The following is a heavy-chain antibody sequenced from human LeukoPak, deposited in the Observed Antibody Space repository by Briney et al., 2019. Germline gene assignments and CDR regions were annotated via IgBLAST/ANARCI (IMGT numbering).Heavy chain of an antibody. CDR2: IYHSGNT. Sequence: SETPSLTCDVSGHSIRSGSYWGWIWQPPGKGLEWIGSIYHSGNTYYNSSLKSRLITSVDTSKNQISLKLSSVAAADTAIYYCARGRGGSGDRVIFDIWGQGTLVTISS. CDR3: ARGRGGSGDRVIFDI. D-gene: IGHD1-26*01. CDR1: GHSIRSGSY. V-gene: IGHV4-38-2*01. J-gene: IGHJ4*02.